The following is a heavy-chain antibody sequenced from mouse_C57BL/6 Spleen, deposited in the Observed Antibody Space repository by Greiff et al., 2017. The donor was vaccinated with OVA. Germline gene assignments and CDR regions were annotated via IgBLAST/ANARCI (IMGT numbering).Heavy chain of an antibody. D-gene: IGHD2-5*01. CDR1: GYTFTSYW. V-gene: IGHV1-72*01. Sequence: QVQLQQSGAELVKPGASVKLSCKASGYTFTSYWLHWVKQRPGRGLEWIGRIDPNSGGTKYNEKFKSKATLTVDKPSSTAYMQLSSLTSEDSAVYYCARYYYSNYEGWYFDVWGTGTTVTVSS. CDR2: IDPNSGGT. J-gene: IGHJ1*03. CDR3: ARYYYSNYEGWYFDV.